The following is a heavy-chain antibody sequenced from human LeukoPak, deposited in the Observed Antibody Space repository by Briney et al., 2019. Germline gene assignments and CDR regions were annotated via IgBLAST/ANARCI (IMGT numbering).Heavy chain of an antibody. J-gene: IGHJ4*02. V-gene: IGHV4-4*02. CDR2: IYYSGST. CDR3: ARGGRYYFDSSGYSH. Sequence: NPSETLSLTCTVSGGSISSSNWWSWVRQSPGKGLEWIGYIYYSGSTNYNPSFKSRVTISVDTSKNQFSLKLSSVTAADMAVYYCARGGRYYFDSSGYSHWGQGTLVTVSS. D-gene: IGHD3-22*01. CDR1: GGSISSSNW.